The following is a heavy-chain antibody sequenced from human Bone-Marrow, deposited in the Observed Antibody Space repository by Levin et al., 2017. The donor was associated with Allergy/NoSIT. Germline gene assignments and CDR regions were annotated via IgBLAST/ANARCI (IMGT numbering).Heavy chain of an antibody. V-gene: IGHV3-7*01. J-gene: IGHJ5*02. CDR3: ARDQFRRATIGARWFDP. D-gene: IGHD5-24*01. CDR2: IKEDGSEK. CDR1: GFTFSNSW. Sequence: GGSLRLSCAASGFTFSNSWMSWVRQAPGKGLEWVANIKEDGSEKYYVDSVKGRFTISRDNAKNSLDVQMTSLRAEATAVYYCARDQFRRATIGARWFDPWGQGTLVTVSS.